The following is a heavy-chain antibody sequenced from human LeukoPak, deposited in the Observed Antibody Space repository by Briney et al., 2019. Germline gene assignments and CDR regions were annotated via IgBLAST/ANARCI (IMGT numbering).Heavy chain of an antibody. V-gene: IGHV3-23*01. J-gene: IGHJ6*04. Sequence: GGSLRLSCAASGFTFGSYAMSWVRQAPGKGLEWVSAISISGSNTYYADSVKGRFTISRDNSKNTLYLQMNSLRAEDTAVYYCAKDLVVIAATQMDVWGKGTTVTVSS. CDR2: ISISGSNT. D-gene: IGHD2-15*01. CDR1: GFTFGSYA. CDR3: AKDLVVIAATQMDV.